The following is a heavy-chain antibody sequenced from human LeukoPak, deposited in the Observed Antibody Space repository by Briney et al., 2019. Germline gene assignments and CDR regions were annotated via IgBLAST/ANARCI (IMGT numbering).Heavy chain of an antibody. V-gene: IGHV4-34*01. D-gene: IGHD3-9*01. J-gene: IGHJ4*02. CDR2: INHSGST. CDR1: GGSFSGYY. Sequence: PSETLSLTCAVYGGSFSGYYWSWIRQPPGKVLEWIGEINHSGSTNYNPSLKSRVTISVDTSKNQFSLKLSSVTAADTAVYYCARDNSRSSYDILTGCSPDVGYWGQGTLVTVSS. CDR3: ARDNSRSSYDILTGCSPDVGY.